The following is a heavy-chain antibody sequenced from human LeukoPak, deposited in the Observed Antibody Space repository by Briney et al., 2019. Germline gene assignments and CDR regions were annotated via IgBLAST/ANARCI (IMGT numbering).Heavy chain of an antibody. V-gene: IGHV3-30*04. CDR1: GLTFSSYA. CDR3: ASGHLY. J-gene: IGHJ4*02. CDR2: ISYDGSNK. Sequence: GGSRRRSWGAAGLTFSSYAMHWVRKAPGKGLEWVAVISYDGSNKYYADSVKGRFTISRDNSKNTLYLQMNSLRAEDTAVYYCASGHLYWGQGTLVTVSS.